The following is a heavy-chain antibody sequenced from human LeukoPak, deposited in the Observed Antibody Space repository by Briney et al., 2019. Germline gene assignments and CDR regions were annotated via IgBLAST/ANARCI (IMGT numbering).Heavy chain of an antibody. Sequence: SETLSLTCAVYGGSFSDYYWSWTRQPPGKGLEWIGEINHSGTTNYSPSLKSRVSISVDTPKNQFSLKLNSVTAAGAAMYYCASHYSSGSYRYTGSFDSWGQGMLVNVSS. CDR2: INHSGTT. J-gene: IGHJ4*02. D-gene: IGHD3-16*02. CDR1: GGSFSDYY. CDR3: ASHYSSGSYRYTGSFDS. V-gene: IGHV4-34*01.